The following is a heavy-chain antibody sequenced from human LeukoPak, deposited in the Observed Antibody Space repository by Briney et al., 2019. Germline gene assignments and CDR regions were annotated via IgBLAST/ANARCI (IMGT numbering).Heavy chain of an antibody. CDR2: ISSNGGSA. J-gene: IGHJ6*02. V-gene: IGHV3-64*01. CDR3: ARTVTTSRDYYYGMDV. D-gene: IGHD4-17*01. CDR1: GFTFSSYA. Sequence: GGSLRLSCAASGFTFSSYAMHWVRQAPGKGLEYVSAISSNGGSAYYANSVKGRFTISRDNSKNTLYLQMGSLRAEDMAVYYCARTVTTSRDYYYGMDVWGQGTTVTVSS.